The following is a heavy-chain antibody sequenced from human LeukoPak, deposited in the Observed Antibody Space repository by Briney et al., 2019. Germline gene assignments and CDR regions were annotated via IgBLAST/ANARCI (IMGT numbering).Heavy chain of an antibody. CDR3: AREKSGSYYYFDY. CDR2: INPNSGGT. Sequence: ASVKVSCKASGYTFTGYYMHWVRQAPGQGLEWMGWINPNSGGTNYAQKFQGRVTMTRDTSISTAYMELSRLRSDDTAVYCCAREKSGSYYYFDYWGQGTLVTVSS. CDR1: GYTFTGYY. V-gene: IGHV1-2*02. D-gene: IGHD1-26*01. J-gene: IGHJ4*02.